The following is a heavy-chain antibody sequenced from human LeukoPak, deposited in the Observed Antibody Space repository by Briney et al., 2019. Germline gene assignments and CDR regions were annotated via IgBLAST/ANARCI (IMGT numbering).Heavy chain of an antibody. Sequence: ASVKVSCKASGYTFTSYDINWVRQATGQGLEWMGWMNPNSGNTGYAQKFQGRVTMTRNTSISTAYMELSSLRSEDTAVYYCARDRAAMVTYVDYWGQGTLVTVSS. CDR1: GYTFTSYD. CDR3: ARDRAAMVTYVDY. V-gene: IGHV1-8*01. J-gene: IGHJ4*02. D-gene: IGHD5-18*01. CDR2: MNPNSGNT.